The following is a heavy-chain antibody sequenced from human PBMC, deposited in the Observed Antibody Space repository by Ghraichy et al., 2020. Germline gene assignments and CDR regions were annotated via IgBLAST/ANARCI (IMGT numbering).Heavy chain of an antibody. CDR2: ISYDGSNK. V-gene: IGHV3-30*18. CDR3: AKDQGVVGATYYFDY. D-gene: IGHD1-26*01. Sequence: GGSLRLSCAASGFTFSSYGMHWVRQAPGKGLEWVAVISYDGSNKYYADSVKGRFTISRDNSKNTLYLQMNSLRAEDTAVYYCAKDQGVVGATYYFDYWGQGTLVTVSS. J-gene: IGHJ4*02. CDR1: GFTFSSYG.